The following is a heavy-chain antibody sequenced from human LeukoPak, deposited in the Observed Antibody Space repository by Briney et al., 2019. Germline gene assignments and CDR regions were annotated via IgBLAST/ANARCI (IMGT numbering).Heavy chain of an antibody. D-gene: IGHD3-9*01. CDR2: ISGGDT. CDR3: ARREYDILTGYYSFDY. Sequence: GGSLRLSCAASGFTFSSYAMSWVRQAPGKGLEWVSAISGGDTFYADSVKGRFTISRDNSKNTLYLQVNSLRAEDTAVYYCARREYDILTGYYSFDYWGQGTLVTDSS. V-gene: IGHV3-23*01. J-gene: IGHJ4*02. CDR1: GFTFSSYA.